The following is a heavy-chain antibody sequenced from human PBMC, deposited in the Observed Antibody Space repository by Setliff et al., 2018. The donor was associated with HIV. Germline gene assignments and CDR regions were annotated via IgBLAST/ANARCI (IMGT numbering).Heavy chain of an antibody. D-gene: IGHD2-2*01. CDR3: ARGHCSGTNCYGVDYYGMDV. J-gene: IGHJ6*02. Sequence: KPSETLSLTCAVSGGSLSSDNWWTWVRQPPGKGLEWIGEIYHTEYTNYSPSLKSRVSMSVDRSKNQFSLNLTSVTAADTAVYYCARGHCSGTNCYGVDYYGMDVWGQGTTVTVPS. V-gene: IGHV4-4*02. CDR1: GGSLSSDNW. CDR2: IYHTEYT.